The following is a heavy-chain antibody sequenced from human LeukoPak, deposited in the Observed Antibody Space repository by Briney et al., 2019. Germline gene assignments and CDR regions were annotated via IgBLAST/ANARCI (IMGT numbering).Heavy chain of an antibody. Sequence: SETLSLTCTVSGGSISSYYWGWIRQPAGKGLEWIGRIYTSGGTNYNPSLKSRVTISVDKSRKQFSLQLRSVTAADTAVYYCARDLGGYSYYYMDVWGKGTTVTVSS. V-gene: IGHV4-4*07. D-gene: IGHD3-16*01. J-gene: IGHJ6*03. CDR1: GGSISSYY. CDR2: IYTSGGT. CDR3: ARDLGGYSYYYMDV.